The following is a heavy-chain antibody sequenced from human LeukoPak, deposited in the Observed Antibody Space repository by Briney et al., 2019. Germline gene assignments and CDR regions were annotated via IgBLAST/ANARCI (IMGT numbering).Heavy chain of an antibody. J-gene: IGHJ3*02. D-gene: IGHD2-15*01. V-gene: IGHV4-59*01. Sequence: PSETLSLTCTVPGGSISSYYWTWIRQPPGKGLEWIGYIYYSGSTNYNPSLKSRVTISVDTSKNQFSLKLSSVTAADTAVYYCARDLRYCSGGSCYRDAFDIWGQGTMVTVSS. CDR2: IYYSGST. CDR3: ARDLRYCSGGSCYRDAFDI. CDR1: GGSISSYY.